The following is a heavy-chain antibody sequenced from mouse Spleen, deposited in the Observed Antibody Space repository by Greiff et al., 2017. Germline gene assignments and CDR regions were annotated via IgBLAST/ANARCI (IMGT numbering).Heavy chain of an antibody. CDR1: GYTFTSYT. CDR3: ARYGTGFDY. CDR2: INPSSGYT. J-gene: IGHJ2*01. Sequence: QVQLQQSGTVLARPGASVKMSCKTSGYTFTSYTMHWVKQRPGQGLEWIGYINPSSGYTEYNQKFKDKTTLTADKSSSTAYMQLSSLTSEDSAVYYCARYGTGFDYWGQGTTLTVSS. V-gene: IGHV1-4*02. D-gene: IGHD4-1*01.